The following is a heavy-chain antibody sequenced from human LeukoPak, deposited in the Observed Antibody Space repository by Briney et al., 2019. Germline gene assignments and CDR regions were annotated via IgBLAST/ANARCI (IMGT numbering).Heavy chain of an antibody. Sequence: PSETLSLTCAVYGGSFSGYYWSWIRQPPGKGLEWIGEINHSGSTNYNPSLKSRVTISVDTSKNQFSLKLGSVTAADTAVYYCARIPISYYFDYWGQGTLVTVSS. CDR3: ARIPISYYFDY. CDR2: INHSGST. CDR1: GGSFSGYY. D-gene: IGHD2-2*02. J-gene: IGHJ4*02. V-gene: IGHV4-34*01.